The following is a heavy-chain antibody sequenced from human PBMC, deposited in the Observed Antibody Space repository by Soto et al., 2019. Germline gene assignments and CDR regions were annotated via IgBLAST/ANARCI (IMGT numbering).Heavy chain of an antibody. CDR2: ISGGGDTT. D-gene: IGHD3-10*01. Sequence: EVQLLESGGGLVQHGGSLRLSCAASGFTFNNYAMTWVRQAPGKGLEWVSAISGGGDTTSYADSVKGRFTVSRAGSKNTLYLQMSSLRAEDTALYYCAKGRGGSGSLTPRVDFWGQGTLVTVSS. CDR1: GFTFNNYA. V-gene: IGHV3-23*01. J-gene: IGHJ4*02. CDR3: AKGRGGSGSLTPRVDF.